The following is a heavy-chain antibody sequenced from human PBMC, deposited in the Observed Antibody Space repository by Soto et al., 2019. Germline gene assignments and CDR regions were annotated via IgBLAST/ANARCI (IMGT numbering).Heavy chain of an antibody. D-gene: IGHD4-4*01. V-gene: IGHV1-8*01. CDR1: GYTFTSYD. CDR3: ARLTVTYYYYYMDV. J-gene: IGHJ6*03. Sequence: ASVKVYCKASGYTFTSYDINWVRPATGQGLEWMGWMNPNSGNTGYAQKFQGRVTMTRNTSISTAYMELSSLRSEDTAVYYCARLTVTYYYYYMDVWGKGTTVTVSS. CDR2: MNPNSGNT.